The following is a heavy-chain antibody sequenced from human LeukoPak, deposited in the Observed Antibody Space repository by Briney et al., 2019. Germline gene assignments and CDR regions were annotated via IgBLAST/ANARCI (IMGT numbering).Heavy chain of an antibody. V-gene: IGHV3-48*02. CDR1: GFTFIIYS. Sequence: GGSLRLSCAASGFTFIIYSMNWVRQAPGQGLEWISYISSGSSTIYYADSVKGRFTISRDNAKNSLYLQMNSLRDEDTAVYYCVFALVTDFDSWGQGTLVTVSS. J-gene: IGHJ4*02. D-gene: IGHD2-21*02. CDR3: VFALVTDFDS. CDR2: ISSGSSTI.